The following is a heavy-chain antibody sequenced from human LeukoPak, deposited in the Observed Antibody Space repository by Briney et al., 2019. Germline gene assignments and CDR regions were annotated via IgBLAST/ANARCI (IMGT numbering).Heavy chain of an antibody. V-gene: IGHV4-38-2*02. CDR2: ISHSGSP. CDR3: AREGRENIAIGVD. J-gene: IGHJ4*02. CDR1: GYSISSGYY. D-gene: IGHD3-16*02. Sequence: PSETLSLTCTVSGYSISSGYYWSWFRQTPGRGLEWIASISHSGSPYYNPSLKSRVTISEDLSRNVFSLTLNSVTAADAAVYYCAREGRENIAIGVDWGQGALVTVSS.